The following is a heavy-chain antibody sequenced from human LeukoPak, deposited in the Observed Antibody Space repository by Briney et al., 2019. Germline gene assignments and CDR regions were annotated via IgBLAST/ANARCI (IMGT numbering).Heavy chain of an antibody. CDR3: VREMVPVGPQH. CDR1: GFTFDDYA. J-gene: IGHJ1*01. D-gene: IGHD2-2*01. CDR2: ISVDGGST. Sequence: GGSLRLSCAASGFTFDDYAMHCVRQAPGKGREWVSLISVDGGSTYYADSVKGRFTISRDNSKNSLYLQMNSLRTEDAALYYCVREMVPVGPQHGGQGTLVTVSS. V-gene: IGHV3-43*02.